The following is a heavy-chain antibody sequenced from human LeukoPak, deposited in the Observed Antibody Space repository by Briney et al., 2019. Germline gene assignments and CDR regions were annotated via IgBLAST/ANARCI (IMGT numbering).Heavy chain of an antibody. Sequence: PGGSLRLSCAASGFTFSSYAMSWVRQAPGKGLEWVSAISGSGGSTYYADSVKGRFTISRDNSKNTLYLQMNSLRAEDTAVYYCAKDKGHGGYSSGVFDYWGQGTQVTVSS. CDR3: AKDKGHGGYSSGVFDY. CDR2: ISGSGGST. V-gene: IGHV3-23*01. J-gene: IGHJ4*02. D-gene: IGHD6-19*01. CDR1: GFTFSSYA.